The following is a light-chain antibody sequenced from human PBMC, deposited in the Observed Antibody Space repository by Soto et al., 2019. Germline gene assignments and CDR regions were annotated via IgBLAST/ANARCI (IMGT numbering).Light chain of an antibody. V-gene: IGKV1-12*01. CDR1: QGISTW. CDR2: GAF. Sequence: DIQMTQYPSSVAAAVGDRVTITCRASQGISTWLAWYQHKPGTAPKLLFFGAFSLQRGVPSRFASSGSGTDFTLTINSLQPEDVATYYCQQVTTFPRTFGQGTKVEIK. CDR3: QQVTTFPRT. J-gene: IGKJ1*01.